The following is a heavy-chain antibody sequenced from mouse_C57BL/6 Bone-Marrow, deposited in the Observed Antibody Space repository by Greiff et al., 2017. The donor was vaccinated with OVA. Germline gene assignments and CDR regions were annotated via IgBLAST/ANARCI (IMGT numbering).Heavy chain of an antibody. V-gene: IGHV5-15*01. J-gene: IGHJ4*01. CDR2: ISNLAYSI. CDR3: ARGRNAMDY. CDR1: GFTFSDYG. Sequence: EVQGVESGGGLVQPGGSLKLSCAASGFTFSDYGMAWVRQAPRKGPEWVAFISNLAYSIYYADTVTGRFTISRENAKNTLYLEMSSLRSEDTAMYYCARGRNAMDYWGQGTSVTVSS.